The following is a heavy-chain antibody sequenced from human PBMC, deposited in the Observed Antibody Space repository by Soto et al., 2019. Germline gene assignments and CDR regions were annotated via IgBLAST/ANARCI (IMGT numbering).Heavy chain of an antibody. CDR3: AREPSSLAAAGSSYGLDV. CDR2: INAGNGNT. Sequence: GASVKVSCKASGYTFTNYAMHWVRQAPGQRLEWMGWINAGNGNTKYSQKFQGRVTITRDTSASTAYMELSSLRSEDTAVYYCAREPSSLAAAGSSYGLDVWGQGTSVTVYS. D-gene: IGHD6-13*01. V-gene: IGHV1-3*01. CDR1: GYTFTNYA. J-gene: IGHJ6*02.